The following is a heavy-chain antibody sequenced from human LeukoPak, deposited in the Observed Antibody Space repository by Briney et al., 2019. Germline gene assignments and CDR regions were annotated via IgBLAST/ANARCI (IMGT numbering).Heavy chain of an antibody. CDR1: GFTFSTYS. V-gene: IGHV3-23*01. CDR3: SREFDY. Sequence: GGSLRLSCAASGFTFSTYSMNWVRQAPGKGLEWVSGISGSGDSTYYADSVKGRFTISRDNSKNTLYVQMNSLRAEDTAVYYCSREFDYWGQGTLVTVSS. J-gene: IGHJ4*02. CDR2: ISGSGDST.